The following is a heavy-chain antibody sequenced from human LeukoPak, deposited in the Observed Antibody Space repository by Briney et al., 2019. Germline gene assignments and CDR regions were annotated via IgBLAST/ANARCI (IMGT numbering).Heavy chain of an antibody. CDR3: ARDRRSRYCSGGSCYFFFDY. Sequence: GVLRLSCAASGFTFSSYWMSWVRQAPEKGLEWVANIKQDGSEKYYVDSVKGRFTISRDNTKNSLYLQMNSLRAEDTAVYYCARDRRSRYCSGGSCYFFFDYWGQGTLVTVSS. D-gene: IGHD2-15*01. V-gene: IGHV3-7*01. J-gene: IGHJ4*02. CDR2: IKQDGSEK. CDR1: GFTFSSYW.